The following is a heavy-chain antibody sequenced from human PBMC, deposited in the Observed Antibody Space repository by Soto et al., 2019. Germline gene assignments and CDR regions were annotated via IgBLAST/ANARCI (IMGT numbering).Heavy chain of an antibody. CDR1: GYTFTGYA. Sequence: QVQLVQSEAEEKKPGASVKVSCKASGYTFTGYAMHWVRKAPGQRLEWMGWINAGNGNTKYSQKFQGRVTITRDTSASTAYMELSSLRSEDTAVYYCARAVAVPADFDYWGQGTLVTVSS. J-gene: IGHJ4*02. CDR3: ARAVAVPADFDY. CDR2: INAGNGNT. V-gene: IGHV1-3*05. D-gene: IGHD6-19*01.